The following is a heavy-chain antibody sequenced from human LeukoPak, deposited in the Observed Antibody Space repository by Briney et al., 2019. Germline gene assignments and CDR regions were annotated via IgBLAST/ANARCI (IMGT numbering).Heavy chain of an antibody. Sequence: ASVKVSCQVSRYTLPELFMHWVRPAPCRGLAWMGGFDPEDGETIYAQKFQGRVTMTEDTSTDTAYMELSSLRSEDTAVYYCATGSPTAAALDYWGQGTLVTVSS. CDR1: RYTLPELF. CDR3: ATGSPTAAALDY. D-gene: IGHD2-15*01. V-gene: IGHV1-24*01. J-gene: IGHJ4*02. CDR2: FDPEDGET.